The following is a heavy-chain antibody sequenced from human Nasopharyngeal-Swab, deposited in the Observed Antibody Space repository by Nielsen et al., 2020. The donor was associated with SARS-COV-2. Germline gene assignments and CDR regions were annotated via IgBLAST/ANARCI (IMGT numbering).Heavy chain of an antibody. Sequence: GSLRLSCTVSGVSITSQYWSWIRQPPGKGLEWIGYISHNSGTSYNPSLKSRVTMFMDTSKNQFSLRLRSVTAADTAVYYCAKEGATGWFDPWGQGTLVTDSS. CDR2: ISHNSGT. J-gene: IGHJ5*02. CDR1: GVSITSQY. CDR3: AKEGATGWFDP. V-gene: IGHV4-59*11.